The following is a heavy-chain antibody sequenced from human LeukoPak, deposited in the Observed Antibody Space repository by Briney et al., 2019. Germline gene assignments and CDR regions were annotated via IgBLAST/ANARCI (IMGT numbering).Heavy chain of an antibody. CDR2: IWSDGSNK. J-gene: IGHJ4*02. CDR3: ARGSGSFSGGFDY. CDR1: GFTFSSYG. V-gene: IGHV3-33*01. Sequence: GGSLRPSCAASGFTFSSYGMHWVRQTPGKGLEWVAVIWSDGSNKYYADSMKGRFTISRDNSKNTLYLQMNSLRAEDTAVYYCARGSGSFSGGFDYWGQGTLVTVSS. D-gene: IGHD1-26*01.